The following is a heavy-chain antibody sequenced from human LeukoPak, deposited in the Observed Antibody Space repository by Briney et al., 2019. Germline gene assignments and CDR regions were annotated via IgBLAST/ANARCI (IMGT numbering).Heavy chain of an antibody. D-gene: IGHD3-10*01. V-gene: IGHV3-21*01. CDR1: GFTFSSYS. J-gene: IGHJ6*02. CDR3: ARGSGGSGSYYYYYYGMDV. CDR2: ISSSSSYI. Sequence: GGSLRLSCAASGFTFSSYSMNWVRQAPGKGLEWVSSISSSSSYIYYADSVKGRFTISRDNAKNSLYLQMNSLRAEDTAVYYCARGSGGSGSYYYYYYGMDVWGQGTTVTVSS.